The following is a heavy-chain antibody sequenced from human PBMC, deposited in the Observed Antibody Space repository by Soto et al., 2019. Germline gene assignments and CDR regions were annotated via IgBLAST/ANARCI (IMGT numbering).Heavy chain of an antibody. J-gene: IGHJ4*02. D-gene: IGHD6-13*01. V-gene: IGHV4-39*01. Sequence: QLQLQESGPGLVKPSETLSLTCTVSDDSISSSTYYWGWIRQTPGEGLEWIGIITYIDDTYYNPSLKSRVTMSVDTSRNQFSLKLSSVTAADTAVYYCARHRTVPRSSVSDYWGQGTLVTVSS. CDR3: ARHRTVPRSSVSDY. CDR2: ITYIDDT. CDR1: DDSISSSTYY.